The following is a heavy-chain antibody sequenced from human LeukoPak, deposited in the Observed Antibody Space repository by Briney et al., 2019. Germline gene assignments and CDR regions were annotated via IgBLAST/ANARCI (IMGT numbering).Heavy chain of an antibody. J-gene: IGHJ4*02. CDR3: AKDAGTWGYGYNLDY. Sequence: GGSLRLSCAASGFTFSSHGMHWVRQAPGKGLEWVAVISFDGSAKYYADSVKGRFTIPSDNSNNTLYLQMNSLRAEDTAVYYCAKDAGTWGYGYNLDYWGQGTLVSVSS. D-gene: IGHD5-18*01. V-gene: IGHV3-30*18. CDR1: GFTFSSHG. CDR2: ISFDGSAK.